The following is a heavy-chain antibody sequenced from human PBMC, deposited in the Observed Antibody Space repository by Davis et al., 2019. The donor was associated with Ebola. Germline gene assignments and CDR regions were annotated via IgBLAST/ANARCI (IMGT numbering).Heavy chain of an antibody. V-gene: IGHV4-34*01. CDR3: ARGPSIAGFAY. Sequence: SETLSLTCAVSGGSFSGYYWSWIRQPPGKGLEWIGEINHSGSTNYNPSLKSRVTISVDTSKNQFSLKLSSVTAADTAVYYWARGPSIAGFAYWGQGTLVTVSS. J-gene: IGHJ4*02. CDR2: INHSGST. CDR1: GGSFSGYY. D-gene: IGHD2-21*01.